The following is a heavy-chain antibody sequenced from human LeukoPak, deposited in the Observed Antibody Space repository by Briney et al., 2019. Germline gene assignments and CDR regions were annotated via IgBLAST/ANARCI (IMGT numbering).Heavy chain of an antibody. J-gene: IGHJ4*02. Sequence: GRSLRLSCAVSGFTFSSYWMHWVRQAPGKGLVWVSRIISDGGSTSYADSVKGRFTISRDNAKNTLYLQMNSLRAEDTAVYYCASIVRATTGLDCWGQGTLVTVSS. D-gene: IGHD1-26*01. CDR3: ASIVRATTGLDC. V-gene: IGHV3-74*01. CDR2: IISDGGST. CDR1: GFTFSSYW.